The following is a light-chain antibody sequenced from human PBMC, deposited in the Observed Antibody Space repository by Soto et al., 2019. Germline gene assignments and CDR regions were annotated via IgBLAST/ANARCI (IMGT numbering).Light chain of an antibody. V-gene: IGKV1-33*01. Sequence: DIQMTQSPSSLSASVGDRVTITCQASQDISNYLNWYQQKPGKAPKLLIYDASNLETGVPSRFSGSGSGTDFTFTIRSMQPEDIATYYCQPYDHLGVTFSTGTKVDIK. CDR1: QDISNY. CDR2: DAS. J-gene: IGKJ3*01. CDR3: QPYDHLGVT.